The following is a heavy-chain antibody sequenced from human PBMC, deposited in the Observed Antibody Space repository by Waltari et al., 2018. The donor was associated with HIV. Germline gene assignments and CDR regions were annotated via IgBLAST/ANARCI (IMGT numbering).Heavy chain of an antibody. CDR2: VYHSGST. D-gene: IGHD2-15*01. CDR3: ARGSSYSAHNWLDP. CDR1: GGPIGSSNW. Sequence: QVQLQESGPGLVKPSGPLSLTCAVSGGPIGSSNWWVWVRQPAGKGLEWIGDVYHSGSTNYNPSLKSRVTISVDTSKSRFFLSLKSVTAADTAIYYCARGSSYSAHNWLDPWGQGTLVTVSS. V-gene: IGHV4-4*02. J-gene: IGHJ5*02.